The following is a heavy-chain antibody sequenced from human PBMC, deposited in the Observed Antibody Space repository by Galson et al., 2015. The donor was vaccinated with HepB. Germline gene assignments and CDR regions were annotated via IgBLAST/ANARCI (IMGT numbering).Heavy chain of an antibody. CDR1: GFTFSSYD. J-gene: IGHJ6*02. V-gene: IGHV3-13*05. CDR3: ARGHCSGGSCYYYYGMDV. D-gene: IGHD2-15*01. CDR2: IGTAGDP. Sequence: SLRLSCAASGFTFSSYDMHWVRQATGKGLEWVSAIGTAGDPYYPGSVKGRFTISRENAKNSLYLQMNSLRAGDTAVYYCARGHCSGGSCYYYYGMDVWGQGTTVTVSS.